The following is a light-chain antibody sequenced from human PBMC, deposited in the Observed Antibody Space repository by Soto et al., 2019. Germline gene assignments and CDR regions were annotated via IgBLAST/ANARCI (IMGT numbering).Light chain of an antibody. CDR2: WAS. CDR3: QQYHSDPIT. V-gene: IGKV4-1*01. J-gene: IGKJ5*01. Sequence: DFVMTQSPDSLAVSLGEMATINCKSSQTVLSNSNNKNYLAWFKQKPGQPPKLLISWASIRESGVPDRFSGSGSGTDFTLTISSLQAEDVAVYYCQQYHSDPITFGQGTRLEIK. CDR1: QTVLSNSNNKNY.